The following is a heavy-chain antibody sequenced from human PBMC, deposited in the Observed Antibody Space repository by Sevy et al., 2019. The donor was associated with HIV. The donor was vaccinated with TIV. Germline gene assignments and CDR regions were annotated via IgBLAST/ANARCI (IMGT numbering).Heavy chain of an antibody. CDR3: ARDGYYYGSGSYYNVGLGMDV. CDR1: GGSISSYY. CDR2: IYYSGST. J-gene: IGHJ6*02. V-gene: IGHV4-59*01. D-gene: IGHD3-10*01. Sequence: SETLSLTCTVSGGSISSYYWSWIRQPPGKGLEWIGYIYYSGSTNYNPSLKSRVTISVDTSKNQFSLKLSSVTAADTAVYYCARDGYYYGSGSYYNVGLGMDVWGQGTMVTVSS.